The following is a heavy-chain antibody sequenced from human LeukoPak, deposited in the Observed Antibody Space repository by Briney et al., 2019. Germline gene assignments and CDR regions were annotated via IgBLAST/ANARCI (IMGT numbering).Heavy chain of an antibody. Sequence: SETLSLTCAVYGGSFSGYYWSWIRQPPGKGLEWIGEINHSGSTNYNPSLKSRVTISVDTSKNQFSLKLSSVTAADTAVYYCARGGGYLAFDIWGQGTLVTVSS. CDR3: ARGGGYLAFDI. V-gene: IGHV4-34*01. J-gene: IGHJ4*02. D-gene: IGHD3-16*01. CDR1: GGSFSGYY. CDR2: INHSGST.